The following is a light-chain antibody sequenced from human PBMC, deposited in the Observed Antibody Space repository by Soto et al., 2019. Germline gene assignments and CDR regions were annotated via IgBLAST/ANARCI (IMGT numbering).Light chain of an antibody. Sequence: DIQITQSPSSLSASVGDRVTITCRASQGIGNDLGWYQQKPGKAPKRLIYLTYSLQTGVPSRFSGSGSGTEFSLTISSLQPEDSATYFCLQHNSYPRTFGQGTKVEIK. CDR2: LTY. CDR1: QGIGND. J-gene: IGKJ1*01. V-gene: IGKV1-17*01. CDR3: LQHNSYPRT.